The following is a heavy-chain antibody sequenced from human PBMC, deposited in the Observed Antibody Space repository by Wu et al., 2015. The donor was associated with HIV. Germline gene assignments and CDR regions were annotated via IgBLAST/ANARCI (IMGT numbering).Heavy chain of an antibody. CDR2: MNPNSGST. V-gene: IGHV1-8*01. D-gene: IGHD6-19*01. J-gene: IGHJ4*02. Sequence: QVQLVQSGAEVKKPGASVKVSCKASGYTFSTYDINWVRQAPGQGLEWMGWMNPNSGSTAYAQKFQGRVFMTRNSSISTAYMEMTSLRSEDTAVYYCARGPVGISVSGTFRFWGQGTXVTVSS. CDR1: GYTFSTYD. CDR3: ARGPVGISVSGTFRF.